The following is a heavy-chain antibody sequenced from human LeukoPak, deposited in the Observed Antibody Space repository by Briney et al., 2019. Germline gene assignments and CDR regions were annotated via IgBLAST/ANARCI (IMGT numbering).Heavy chain of an antibody. V-gene: IGHV3-30-3*01. CDR2: ISYDGSNK. D-gene: IGHD3-22*01. Sequence: PGRSLRLSCAASGFTFSSYAMHWVRQAPGKGLEWVAVISYDGSNKYYADSVKGRFTISRDNSKNTLYLQMNSLRAEDTAVYYCASHDYYDSSGYYPGAFDIWGQGTMVTVSS. J-gene: IGHJ3*02. CDR3: ASHDYYDSSGYYPGAFDI. CDR1: GFTFSSYA.